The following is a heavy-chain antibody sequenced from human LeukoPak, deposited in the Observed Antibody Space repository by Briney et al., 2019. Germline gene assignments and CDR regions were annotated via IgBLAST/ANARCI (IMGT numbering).Heavy chain of an antibody. CDR2: IRPDGHT. CDR1: GGSISTYY. Sequence: PSETLSLTCTVSGGSISTYYWGWLRQPPGKGLEWMASIRPDGHTYTNSSLRHLLTISAVLSKNEYSLKLNSLTAADTADYYCARQVATKGEWAFDVWGQGTVVTVSS. D-gene: IGHD5-12*01. J-gene: IGHJ3*01. V-gene: IGHV4-4*08. CDR3: ARQVATKGEWAFDV.